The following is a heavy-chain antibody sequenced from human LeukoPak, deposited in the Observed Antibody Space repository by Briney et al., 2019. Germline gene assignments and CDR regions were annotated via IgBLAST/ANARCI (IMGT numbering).Heavy chain of an antibody. V-gene: IGHV4-31*03. D-gene: IGHD3/OR15-3a*01. Sequence: PSETLSLTCTVSGGSISSGGYYWSWIRQHPGKGLEWIGYIYYSGSTCYNPSVKSRVTISVDTSKNQFSLKLSSVTAADMAVYYCARALDYTLFDYWGQGTLVTVSS. CDR2: IYYSGST. J-gene: IGHJ4*02. CDR3: ARALDYTLFDY. CDR1: GGSISSGGYY.